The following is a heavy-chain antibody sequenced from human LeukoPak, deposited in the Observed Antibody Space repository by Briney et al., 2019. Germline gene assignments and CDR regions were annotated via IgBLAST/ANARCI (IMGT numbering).Heavy chain of an antibody. D-gene: IGHD1-26*01. CDR2: IYHSGST. J-gene: IGHJ5*02. V-gene: IGHV4-4*02. CDR3: ARGPEVGLNWFDP. CDR1: GGSISSSNW. Sequence: SGTLSLTCAVSGGSISSSNWWSWVRQPPGKGLEWIGEIYHSGSTNYNPSLKSRVTISVDNSKNQFSLELTSVTAADTAVYYCARGPEVGLNWFDPWGQGALVTVSS.